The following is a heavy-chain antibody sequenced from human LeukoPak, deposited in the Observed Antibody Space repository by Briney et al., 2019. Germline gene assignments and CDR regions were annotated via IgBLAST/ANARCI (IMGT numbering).Heavy chain of an antibody. D-gene: IGHD6-19*01. CDR1: GYSFTSHY. J-gene: IGHJ4*02. Sequence: GASVKVSCKASGYSFTSHYMHWVRQAPGQGLEWVGLINPTGTSTIYAQKFQGRVTMTRDTSISTAYMELSRLRSDDTAVYYCARDKSGNSGWYSYFDYWGQGTLVTVSS. V-gene: IGHV1-46*01. CDR3: ARDKSGNSGWYSYFDY. CDR2: INPTGTST.